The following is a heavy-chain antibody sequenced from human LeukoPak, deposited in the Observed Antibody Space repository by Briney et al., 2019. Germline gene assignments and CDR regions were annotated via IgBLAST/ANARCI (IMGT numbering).Heavy chain of an antibody. J-gene: IGHJ6*03. CDR3: ARGQAGWWLVPRSYYYMDV. V-gene: IGHV4-34*01. Sequence: SETLSLTCAVYGGSFSGYYWSWIRQPPGKGLEWIGEINHSGSTNYNPSLKSRVTISVDTSKNQFSLKLSSVTAADTAVYYCARGQAGWWLVPRSYYYMDVWGKGTTVTVSS. CDR2: INHSGST. CDR1: GGSFSGYY. D-gene: IGHD6-19*01.